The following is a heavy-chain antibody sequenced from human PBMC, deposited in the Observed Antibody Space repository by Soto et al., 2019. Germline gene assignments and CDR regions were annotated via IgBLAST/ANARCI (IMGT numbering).Heavy chain of an antibody. CDR1: GGSFSGYY. CDR3: ASQFA. CDR2: INHSGST. V-gene: IGHV4-34*01. Sequence: TSETLSLTCAVYGGSFSGYYWSWIRQPPGKGLEWIGEINHSGSTNYNPSLKSRVTISVDTSKNQFSLKLSSLTAADTAVYYCASQFAWGQGTLVTVSS. D-gene: IGHD3-10*01. J-gene: IGHJ4*02.